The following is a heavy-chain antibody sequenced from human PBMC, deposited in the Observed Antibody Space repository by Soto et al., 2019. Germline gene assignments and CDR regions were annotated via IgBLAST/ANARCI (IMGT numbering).Heavy chain of an antibody. CDR3: ARGSTYYDILTGYYFLQYYFDF. J-gene: IGHJ4*02. CDR2: IYYSGST. D-gene: IGHD3-9*01. CDR1: GGSISRSSYY. V-gene: IGHV4-39*07. Sequence: PSETLSLTCTVSGGSISRSSYYWGWIRQPPGKGLEWIGSIYYSGSTYYNPSLKSRVTISVDTSKNQFSLKLSSVTAADTAVYYCARGSTYYDILTGYYFLQYYFDFWGQGTLVTVSS.